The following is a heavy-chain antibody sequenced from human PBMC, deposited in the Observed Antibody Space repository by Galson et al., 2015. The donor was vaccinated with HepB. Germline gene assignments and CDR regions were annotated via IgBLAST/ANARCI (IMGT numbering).Heavy chain of an antibody. CDR3: ARDKVTRYNWNDDAY. V-gene: IGHV3-30-3*01. Sequence: SLRLSCAASGFTFNDSAMHWVRQAPGKGLEWVAFISYYGGNKYYADSVKGRFTISRDNSKSTLYLQMNSLRAEDTALYYCARDKVTRYNWNDDAYWGQGTLVTVSS. D-gene: IGHD1-1*01. J-gene: IGHJ4*02. CDR1: GFTFNDSA. CDR2: ISYYGGNK.